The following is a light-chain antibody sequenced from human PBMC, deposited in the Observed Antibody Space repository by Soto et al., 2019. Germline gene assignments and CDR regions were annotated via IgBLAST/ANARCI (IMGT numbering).Light chain of an antibody. CDR3: QHYNNWPPWT. J-gene: IGKJ1*01. V-gene: IGKV3-15*01. Sequence: EIVMTQSPATLSVSPGERATLSCSASQSVSINLAWYQQKPGQAPRLLIYGASTRATGIPARFSGSGSGTEFTLTINSLQSEDFAVYYCQHYNNWPPWTFGQGTKVDIK. CDR2: GAS. CDR1: QSVSIN.